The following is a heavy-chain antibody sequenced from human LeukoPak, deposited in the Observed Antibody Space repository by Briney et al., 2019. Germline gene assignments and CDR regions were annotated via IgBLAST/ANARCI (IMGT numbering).Heavy chain of an antibody. CDR2: IDWDDDK. D-gene: IGHD3-10*01. J-gene: IGHJ4*02. CDR1: GFSLSTSGMC. V-gene: IGHV2-70*11. Sequence: SGPALVKPTQTLTLTCTFSGFSLSTSGMCVSWIRQPPGKALEWLARIDWDDDKYYSTSLKTRLTISKDTSKNQVVLTMTNMDPVDTATYYCARIRYYGWGSYNLDYWGQGTLVTVSS. CDR3: ARIRYYGWGSYNLDY.